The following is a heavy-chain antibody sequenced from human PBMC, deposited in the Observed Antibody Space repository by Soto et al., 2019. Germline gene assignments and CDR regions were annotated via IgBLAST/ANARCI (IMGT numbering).Heavy chain of an antibody. CDR3: ARARYYYGSGSYEGSFDI. J-gene: IGHJ3*02. CDR1: GYTFTSYA. D-gene: IGHD3-10*01. CDR2: INAGNGNT. V-gene: IGHV1-3*01. Sequence: ASVKVSCKASGYTFTSYAMHWVRQAPGQRLEWMGWINAGNGNTKYSQKFQGRVTITRDTSASTAYMELSSLRSEDTAVYYCARARYYYGSGSYEGSFDIWGQGTMVTVSS.